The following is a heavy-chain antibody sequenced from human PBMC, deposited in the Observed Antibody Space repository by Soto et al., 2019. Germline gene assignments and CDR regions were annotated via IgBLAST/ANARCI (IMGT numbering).Heavy chain of an antibody. V-gene: IGHV1-24*01. CDR2: FDPEDGET. D-gene: IGHD3-3*01. J-gene: IGHJ6*02. CDR1: GYTLTELS. Sequence: ASVKVSCKVSGYTLTELSMHWVRQAPGRGLEWMGGFDPEDGETIYAQKFQGRVTMTEDTSTDTVYMDLSSLRAEDTAVYYCARDKIYDFWSGRYGMDVWGQGTTVTVSS. CDR3: ARDKIYDFWSGRYGMDV.